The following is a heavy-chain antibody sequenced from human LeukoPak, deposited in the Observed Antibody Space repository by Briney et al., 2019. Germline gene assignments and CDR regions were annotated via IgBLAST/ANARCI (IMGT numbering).Heavy chain of an antibody. CDR1: GGSISSGGYY. CDR3: ARGRPITMIVVEPVGYYFDY. D-gene: IGHD3-22*01. J-gene: IGHJ4*02. Sequence: SETLSLTCTVSGGSISSGGYYWSWIRQSPGKGLEWIGEIYHSGSTNYNPSLKSRVTISVDKSKNQFSLKLSSVTAADTAVYYCARGRPITMIVVEPVGYYFDYWGQGTLVTVSS. CDR2: IYHSGST. V-gene: IGHV4-39*07.